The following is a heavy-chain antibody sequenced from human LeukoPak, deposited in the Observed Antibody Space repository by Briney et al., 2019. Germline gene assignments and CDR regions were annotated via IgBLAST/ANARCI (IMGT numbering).Heavy chain of an antibody. CDR2: INPNSGGT. Sequence: GASVKVSCKASVYTFTGYYMHWVRQAPGQGLEWMGWINPNSGGTNYAQKFQGRVTMTRDTSISTAYMELSRPRSDDTAVYYCARTPLIGSVLIDYWGQGTLVTVSS. CDR3: ARTPLIGSVLIDY. J-gene: IGHJ4*02. CDR1: VYTFTGYY. D-gene: IGHD6-25*01. V-gene: IGHV1-2*02.